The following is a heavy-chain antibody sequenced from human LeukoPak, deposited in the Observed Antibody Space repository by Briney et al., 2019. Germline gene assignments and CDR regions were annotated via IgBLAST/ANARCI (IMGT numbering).Heavy chain of an antibody. CDR2: ISGSGGST. CDR1: GFTFSSYA. D-gene: IGHD3-3*01. Sequence: GGSLRLSCAASGFTFSSYAMSWVRQAPGKGLEWVSAISGSGGSTYYADSVKGRFTISRDNSKNTLYLQMNSLRAEDTAVYYCARDSIFGVTYYYYMDVWGKGTTVTISS. CDR3: ARDSIFGVTYYYYMDV. V-gene: IGHV3-23*01. J-gene: IGHJ6*03.